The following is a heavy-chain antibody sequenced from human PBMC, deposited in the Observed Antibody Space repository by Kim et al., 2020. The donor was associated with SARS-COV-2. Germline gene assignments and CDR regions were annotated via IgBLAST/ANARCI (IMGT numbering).Heavy chain of an antibody. Sequence: STSSAQKFQGRVTMTRDTSTSTVYMELGSLRSEDTAVYYCARDRGGIFDYWGQGTLVTVSS. V-gene: IGHV1-46*01. J-gene: IGHJ4*02. D-gene: IGHD3-10*01. CDR3: ARDRGGIFDY. CDR2: ST.